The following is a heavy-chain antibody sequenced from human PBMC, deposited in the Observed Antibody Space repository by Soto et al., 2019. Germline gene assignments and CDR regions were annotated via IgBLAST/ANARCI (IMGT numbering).Heavy chain of an antibody. CDR3: ARAVEGYCSGGSCFYFDY. J-gene: IGHJ4*02. CDR1: GGSISSYY. D-gene: IGHD2-15*01. CDR2: IYYSGST. Sequence: SETLSLTCTVSGGSISSYYWSWIRQPPGKGLEWIGYIYYSGSTNYNPSLKSQVTISVDTSKNQFSLKQSSVTAADTAVFYCARAVEGYCSGGSCFYFDYWGQGTLVAVSS. V-gene: IGHV4-59*01.